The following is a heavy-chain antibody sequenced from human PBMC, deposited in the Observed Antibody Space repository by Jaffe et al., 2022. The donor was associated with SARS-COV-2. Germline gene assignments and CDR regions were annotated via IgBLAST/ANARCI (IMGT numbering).Heavy chain of an antibody. J-gene: IGHJ5*02. CDR3: TTEPRSLVVIAAAGENWFDP. Sequence: EVQLVESGGGLVKPGGSLRLSCAASGFTFSNAWMSWVRQAPGKGLEWVGRIKSKTDGGTTDYAAPVKGRFTISRDDSKNTLYLQMNSLKTEDTAVYYCTTEPRSLVVIAAAGENWFDPWGQGTLVTVSS. CDR1: GFTFSNAW. CDR2: IKSKTDGGTT. V-gene: IGHV3-15*01. D-gene: IGHD6-13*01.